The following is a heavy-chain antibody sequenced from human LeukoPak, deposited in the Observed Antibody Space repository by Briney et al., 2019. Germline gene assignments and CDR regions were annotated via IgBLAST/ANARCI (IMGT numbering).Heavy chain of an antibody. CDR1: GFTFSSYS. Sequence: PRGSLRLSCAASGFTFSSYSMNWVRQAPGKGLEWVSSISSSSSYIYYADSVKGRFTISRDNAKNSLYLQMNSLRAEDTAVYYCARGGAHYYDSSGYYIDYWGQGTLVTVSS. CDR2: ISSSSSYI. D-gene: IGHD3-22*01. J-gene: IGHJ4*02. V-gene: IGHV3-21*01. CDR3: ARGGAHYYDSSGYYIDY.